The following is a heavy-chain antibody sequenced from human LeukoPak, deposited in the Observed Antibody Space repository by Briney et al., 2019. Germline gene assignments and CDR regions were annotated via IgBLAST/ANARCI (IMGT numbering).Heavy chain of an antibody. Sequence: TSETLSLTCTVSGGSISSSNYYWSWIRQPPGKELGWIASINYGGTTYYTPSLKSRVTISVDTSRNQFSLKLSSVTAADTAVYYCARVRSSGEPHLDFWGQGTLVTVSS. V-gene: IGHV4-39*07. CDR3: ARVRSSGEPHLDF. J-gene: IGHJ4*02. D-gene: IGHD3-10*01. CDR2: INYGGTT. CDR1: GGSISSSNYY.